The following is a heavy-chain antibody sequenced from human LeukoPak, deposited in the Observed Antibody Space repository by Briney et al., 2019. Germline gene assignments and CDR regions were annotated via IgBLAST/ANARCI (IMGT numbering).Heavy chain of an antibody. CDR3: AREYSSSWYNWFDP. Sequence: SETLSPTCTVSGGSISSYYWSWIRQPPGKGLEWIGYIYYSGSTNYNPSLKSRVTISVDTSKNQFSLKLSSVTAADTAVYYCAREYSSSWYNWFDPWGQGTLVTVSS. CDR1: GGSISSYY. J-gene: IGHJ5*02. D-gene: IGHD6-13*01. CDR2: IYYSGST. V-gene: IGHV4-59*01.